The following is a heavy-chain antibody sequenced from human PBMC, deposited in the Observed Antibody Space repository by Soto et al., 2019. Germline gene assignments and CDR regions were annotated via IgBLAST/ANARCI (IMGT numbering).Heavy chain of an antibody. V-gene: IGHV3-30-3*01. Sequence: GSLRLSCAASGFPFSSYAMHWVRQAPGKGLEWVAVISYDGSNKYYADSVKGRFTISRDNSKNTLYLQMNSLRAEDTAVYYCARDPLWGTAMVLWYFDLWGRGTLVTSPQ. D-gene: IGHD5-18*01. CDR1: GFPFSSYA. CDR2: ISYDGSNK. J-gene: IGHJ2*01. CDR3: ARDPLWGTAMVLWYFDL.